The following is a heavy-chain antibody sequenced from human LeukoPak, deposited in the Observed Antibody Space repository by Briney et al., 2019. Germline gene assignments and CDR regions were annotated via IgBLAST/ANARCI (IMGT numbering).Heavy chain of an antibody. Sequence: SETLSLTCTVSGDSISIYYWSWIRQPPGKGLEWIGYIYYSGSTNYNPSLKSRVTISVDTSRNQFSLKLSSVTAADTAVYYCARGGTVRNGMDVWGQGTTVTVSS. J-gene: IGHJ6*02. CDR2: IYYSGST. V-gene: IGHV4-59*01. D-gene: IGHD1-26*01. CDR1: GDSISIYY. CDR3: ARGGTVRNGMDV.